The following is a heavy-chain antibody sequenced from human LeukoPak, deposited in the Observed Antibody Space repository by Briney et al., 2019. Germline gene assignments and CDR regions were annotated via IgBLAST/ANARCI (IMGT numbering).Heavy chain of an antibody. CDR1: GGSFSNYY. J-gene: IGHJ6*03. CDR2: IYYSGST. Sequence: PSETLSLTCAVYGGSFSNYYWGWVRQPPGKALEWIGSIYYSGSTNYNPSLKSRVTISIDTSKNQFSLKLSSVTAADTAVYYCARDYGSGSYFRDYYYMDVWGKGTTVTVSS. D-gene: IGHD3-10*01. CDR3: ARDYGSGSYFRDYYYMDV. V-gene: IGHV4-59*12.